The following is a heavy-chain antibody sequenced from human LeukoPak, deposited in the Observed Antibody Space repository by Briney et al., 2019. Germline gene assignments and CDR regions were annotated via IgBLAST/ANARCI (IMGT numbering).Heavy chain of an antibody. J-gene: IGHJ4*02. V-gene: IGHV6-1*01. CDR1: GDSVSSNSAT. D-gene: IGHD6-19*01. CDR3: ARAPHGSGCDY. CDR2: TYYRSKWYN. Sequence: QTLSLTCAISGDSVSSNSATWIWIRQSPSRGLEWLGRTYYRSKWYNDYAVSVQGRISINPDTSKNQFSLQLNSVTPEDTALYYCARAPHGSGCDYWGQGTLVTVSS.